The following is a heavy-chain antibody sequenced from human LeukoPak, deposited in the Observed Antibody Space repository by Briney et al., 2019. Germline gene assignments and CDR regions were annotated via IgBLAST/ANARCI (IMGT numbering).Heavy chain of an antibody. Sequence: KPSETLSLTCTVSGASIRSSNNYWGWIRQPPGKGLEWIWSISYSGNTYYNPSLKSRVTISVDTSKNQFSLKLSSVTAADTAVYYCARGRPIFLYYYDSSGYYYVDPWSQGTLVTVSS. D-gene: IGHD3-22*01. V-gene: IGHV4-39*07. CDR3: ARGRPIFLYYYDSSGYYYVDP. CDR1: GASIRSSNNY. CDR2: ISYSGNT. J-gene: IGHJ5*02.